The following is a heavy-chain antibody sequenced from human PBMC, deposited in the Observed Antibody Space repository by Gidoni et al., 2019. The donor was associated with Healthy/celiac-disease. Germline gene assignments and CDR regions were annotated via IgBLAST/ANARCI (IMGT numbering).Heavy chain of an antibody. CDR2: IGTAGDP. D-gene: IGHD2-8*01. CDR1: GFTFSSYD. V-gene: IGHV3-13*05. CDR3: ARGYCTNGVCYRGWFDP. J-gene: IGHJ5*02. Sequence: EVQLVESGGGLVQPGGSLRLSCAASGFTFSSYDMHWVRQATGKGLELVSAIGTAGDPYYPGSVKGRFTISRENAKNSLYLQMNSLRAGDTAVYYCARGYCTNGVCYRGWFDPWGQGTLVTVSS.